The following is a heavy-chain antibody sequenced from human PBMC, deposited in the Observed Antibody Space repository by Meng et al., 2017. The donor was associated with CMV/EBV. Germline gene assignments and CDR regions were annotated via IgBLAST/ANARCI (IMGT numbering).Heavy chain of an antibody. CDR3: ARDQSVRDFWSGYYNGEFYYYGMDV. D-gene: IGHD3-3*01. V-gene: IGHV1-46*01. Sequence: ASVKVSCKASGYTFTSYYMHWVRQAPGQGLEWMGIINPSGGSTSYAQKFQGRVTMTRDTSTSTVYMELSSLRSEDTAVYYCARDQSVRDFWSGYYNGEFYYYGMDVWGQGTTVTVSS. J-gene: IGHJ6*02. CDR1: GYTFTSYY. CDR2: INPSGGST.